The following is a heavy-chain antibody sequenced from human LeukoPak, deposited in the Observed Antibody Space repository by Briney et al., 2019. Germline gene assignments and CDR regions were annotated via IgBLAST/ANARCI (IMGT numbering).Heavy chain of an antibody. CDR2: ISAYNGNT. CDR1: GYTFTSYD. V-gene: IGHV1-18*01. D-gene: IGHD3-9*01. Sequence: GASVKVSCKASGYTFTSYDINWVRQATGQGLEWMGWISAYNGNTNYAQKLQGRVTMTTDTSTSTAYMELRSLRSDDTAVYYCARLPITYSYFDWSQYYFDYWGQGTLVTVSS. CDR3: ARLPITYSYFDWSQYYFDY. J-gene: IGHJ4*02.